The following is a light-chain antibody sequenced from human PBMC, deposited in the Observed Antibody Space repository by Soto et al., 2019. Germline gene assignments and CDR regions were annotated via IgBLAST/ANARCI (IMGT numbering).Light chain of an antibody. CDR3: QQRTNWLT. J-gene: IGKJ4*01. CDR2: DAS. Sequence: EIVLTQSPATLSLSPGERATLSCRASQSVSSNLAWYQQKPGQAPRLLIYDASNRATGIPARFSGSGSGTDFPLTISSLEPEDVAVYYCQQRTNWLTFGGGTKVEIK. CDR1: QSVSSN. V-gene: IGKV3-11*01.